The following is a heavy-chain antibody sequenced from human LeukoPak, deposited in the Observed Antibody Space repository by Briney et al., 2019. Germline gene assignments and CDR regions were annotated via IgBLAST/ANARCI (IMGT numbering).Heavy chain of an antibody. CDR1: GFTFSSYA. CDR2: ISYDGSNK. V-gene: IGHV3-30-3*01. D-gene: IGHD4-17*01. CDR3: ARDPSYYGDYYYGMDV. Sequence: PGGSLRLSCAASGFTFSSYAMHWVRQAPGKGLEWVAVISYDGSNKYYADSVKGRFTISRDNSKNTLYLQMNSLRAEDTAVYYCARDPSYYGDYYYGMDVWGQGTTVTVSS. J-gene: IGHJ6*02.